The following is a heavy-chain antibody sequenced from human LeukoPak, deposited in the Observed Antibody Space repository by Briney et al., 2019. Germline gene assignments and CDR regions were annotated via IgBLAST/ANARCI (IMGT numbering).Heavy chain of an antibody. CDR1: GFTFSSYS. J-gene: IGHJ6*03. D-gene: IGHD6-13*01. CDR3: ARVPVPPSIAAAGQPRGYYMDV. CDR2: ISSSSYI. V-gene: IGHV3-21*01. Sequence: GGSLRLSCAASGFTFSSYSMNWVRQAPGKGLEWVSSISSSSYIYYADSVKGRFTISRDNAKNSLYLQMNSLRAEDTAVYYCARVPVPPSIAAAGQPRGYYMDVWGKGTTVTVSS.